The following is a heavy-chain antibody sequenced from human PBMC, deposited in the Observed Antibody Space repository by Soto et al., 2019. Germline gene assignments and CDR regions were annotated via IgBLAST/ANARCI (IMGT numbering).Heavy chain of an antibody. CDR3: ARATSVWGSYRPYYFDY. CDR1: GGSFSGYY. Sequence: PSETLSLTCAVYGGSFSGYYWSWIRQPPGKGLEWIGEIYHSGSTNYNPSLKSRVTISVDTSKNQFSLKLSSVTAADTAVYYCARATSVWGSYRPYYFDYWGQGTLVTV. CDR2: IYHSGST. J-gene: IGHJ4*02. V-gene: IGHV4-34*09. D-gene: IGHD3-16*02.